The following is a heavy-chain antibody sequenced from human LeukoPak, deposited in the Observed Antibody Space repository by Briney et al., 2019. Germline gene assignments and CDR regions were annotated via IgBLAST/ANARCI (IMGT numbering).Heavy chain of an antibody. V-gene: IGHV1-2*02. CDR2: INPYSGGT. CDR1: GYSPTGYY. J-gene: IGHJ6*02. CDR3: ATERVVVEAATYAMDV. Sequence: ASVKVSCMPSGYSPTGYYMGWVRHAPEQGLGWMGWINPYSGGTNYAQKIQGRVTMTRDTSTSTAYRDLSRLTSDDTAVYYCATERVVVEAATYAMDVWGQGTTVAVSS. D-gene: IGHD2-2*01.